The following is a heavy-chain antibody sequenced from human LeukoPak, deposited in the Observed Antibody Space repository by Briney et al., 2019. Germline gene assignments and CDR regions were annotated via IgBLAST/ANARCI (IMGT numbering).Heavy chain of an antibody. CDR1: GFTFSGFW. V-gene: IGHV3-30-3*01. CDR2: ISYDGNNK. CDR3: ARGTGTRVAPYYFDH. J-gene: IGHJ4*02. Sequence: PGGSLRISCAVSGFTFSGFWMSWSRQAPGKGLEWVAVISYDGNNKYYADSVKGRFTISRDNSKNTLYLQMNSLRTEDTTMYYCARGTGTRVAPYYFDHWGQGTLVTVSS. D-gene: IGHD1-1*01.